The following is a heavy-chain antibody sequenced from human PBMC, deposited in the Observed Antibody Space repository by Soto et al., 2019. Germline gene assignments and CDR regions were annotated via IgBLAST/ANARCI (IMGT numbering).Heavy chain of an antibody. CDR1: GYTFTSYG. Sequence: ASVKVSCKASGYTFTSYGIXWVRQAPGQGLEWMGWISAYNGNTNYAQKLQGRVTMTTDTSTSTAYMELRSLRSDGTAVYYCAREVTGTTTTVYYMDVWGKGTTVTVSS. V-gene: IGHV1-18*01. CDR2: ISAYNGNT. CDR3: AREVTGTTTTVYYMDV. J-gene: IGHJ6*03. D-gene: IGHD1-7*01.